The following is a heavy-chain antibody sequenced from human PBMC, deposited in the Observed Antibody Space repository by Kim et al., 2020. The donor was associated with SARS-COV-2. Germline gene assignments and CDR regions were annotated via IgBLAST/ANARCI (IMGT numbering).Heavy chain of an antibody. Sequence: ASVKVSCKASGYTFTSYGISWVRQAPGQGLEWMGWISAYNGNTNYAQKLQGRVTMTTDTSTSTAYMELRSLRSDDTAVYYCARSGVLRFLEWLSGGYMDVWGKGTTVTVSS. V-gene: IGHV1-18*01. J-gene: IGHJ6*03. CDR1: GYTFTSYG. CDR2: ISAYNGNT. D-gene: IGHD3-3*01. CDR3: ARSGVLRFLEWLSGGYMDV.